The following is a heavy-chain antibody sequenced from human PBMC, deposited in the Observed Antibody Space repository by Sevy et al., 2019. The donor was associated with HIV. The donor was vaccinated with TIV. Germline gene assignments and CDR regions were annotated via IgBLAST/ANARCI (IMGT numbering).Heavy chain of an antibody. CDR3: AREGINYYGSGSYYNGLNWFDP. V-gene: IGHV4-39*02. Sequence: SETLSLTCTVSVGSISSISSYWGWIPHPPGKGREGIGGIYYSGSTYSTPSLKSRVTISVDTSKNQFSLKLSSVTAADTAVYYCAREGINYYGSGSYYNGLNWFDPWGQGTLVTVSS. CDR1: VGSISSISSY. CDR2: IYYSGST. J-gene: IGHJ5*02. D-gene: IGHD3-10*01.